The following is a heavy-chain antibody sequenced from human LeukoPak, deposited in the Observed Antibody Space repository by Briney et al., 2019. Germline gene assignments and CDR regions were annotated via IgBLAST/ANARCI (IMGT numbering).Heavy chain of an antibody. D-gene: IGHD6-19*01. CDR2: ISGSGGNT. Sequence: GGSLRLSCAASGFTFSSYGMSWVRQAPGKGLEWVSAISGSGGNTYYADSVKGRFTISRDNSKNTLYLQMNSLRAEDTAVYYCAKDQDEAGTLNFDYWGQGTLVTVSS. CDR1: GFTFSSYG. J-gene: IGHJ4*02. V-gene: IGHV3-23*01. CDR3: AKDQDEAGTLNFDY.